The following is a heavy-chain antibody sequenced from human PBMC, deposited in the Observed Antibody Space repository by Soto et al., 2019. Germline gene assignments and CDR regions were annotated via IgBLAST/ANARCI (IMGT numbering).Heavy chain of an antibody. CDR1: GFTFSSYA. J-gene: IGHJ1*01. CDR2: ISYDGSNK. V-gene: IGHV3-30-3*01. D-gene: IGHD2-21*02. CDR3: ARGTRGVTQKQKAEYFQH. Sequence: PGGSLRLSCAASGFTFSSYAMHWVRQAPGKGLEWVAVISYDGSNKYYADSVKGRFTISRDNSKNTLYLQMNSLRAEDTAVYYCARGTRGVTQKQKAEYFQHWGQGTLVTVSS.